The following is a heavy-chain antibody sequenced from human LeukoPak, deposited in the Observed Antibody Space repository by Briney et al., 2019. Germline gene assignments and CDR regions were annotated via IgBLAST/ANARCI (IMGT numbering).Heavy chain of an antibody. CDR3: AKDPQHSHVG. CDR1: GFTFRSYA. V-gene: IGHV3-23*01. Sequence: GGSLRLSCAASGFTFRSYAMSWVRQVPGKGLEWVSAISGSGGSTYYADSVKGRFTVSRDNSKNTLYLQMNSLRAEDTAVYYCAKDPQHSHVGRGQGTLVTVSS. D-gene: IGHD1-1*01. CDR2: ISGSGGST. J-gene: IGHJ4*02.